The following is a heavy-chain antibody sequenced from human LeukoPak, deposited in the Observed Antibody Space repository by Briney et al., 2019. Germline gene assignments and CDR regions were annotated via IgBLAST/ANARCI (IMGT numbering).Heavy chain of an antibody. D-gene: IGHD2-2*01. V-gene: IGHV3-23*01. CDR2: ISGSGGST. J-gene: IGHJ6*02. CDR3: AKDPGACSSTSCYPRSYYYYYGMDV. CDR1: GFTFSSYA. Sequence: GGSLRLSCAASGFTFSSYAMSWVRQAPGKGLEWVSAISGSGGSTYYADSVKGRFTISRGNSKNTLYLQMNSLRAEDTAVHYCAKDPGACSSTSCYPRSYYYYYGMDVWGQGTTVTVSS.